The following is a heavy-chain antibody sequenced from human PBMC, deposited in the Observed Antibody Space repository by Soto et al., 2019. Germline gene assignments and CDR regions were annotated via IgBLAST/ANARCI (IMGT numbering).Heavy chain of an antibody. CDR2: INGGSTT. V-gene: IGHV3-23*01. D-gene: IGHD3-3*01. J-gene: IGHJ6*02. CDR3: AKDKDWSGVYGMDV. CDR1: GFAFSIYA. Sequence: GGSVRLSCAASGFAFSIYAMSWVRQSPGKGLEWVAAINGGSTTYYADSVKGRFTISRDNSKNTLYLQMNSLRAEDTAVYYCAKDKDWSGVYGMDVWGQGITFTVSS.